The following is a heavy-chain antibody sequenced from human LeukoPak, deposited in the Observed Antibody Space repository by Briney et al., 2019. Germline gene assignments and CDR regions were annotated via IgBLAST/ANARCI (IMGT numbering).Heavy chain of an antibody. CDR2: INPNSGGT. Sequence: ASVKVSCKASGYTFTSYYMHWVRQAPGQGLEWMGWINPNSGGTHYAQKFQDRVTMTRDTSISTAYMELSRLRSDDAAVYYCARDPRSGSYYSAGNDPPGYWGQGTLVTVSS. V-gene: IGHV1-2*02. CDR3: ARDPRSGSYYSAGNDPPGY. D-gene: IGHD3-10*01. J-gene: IGHJ4*02. CDR1: GYTFTSYY.